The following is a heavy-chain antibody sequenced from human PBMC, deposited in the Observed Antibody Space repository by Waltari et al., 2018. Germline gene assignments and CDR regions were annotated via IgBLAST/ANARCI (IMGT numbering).Heavy chain of an antibody. V-gene: IGHV1-18*01. CDR3: ARAQWLAGGAFDI. Sequence: QVQLVQSGAEVKKPGASVKVSCKASGYTFTSYGISWVRQAPGQGLEWMGWISACNGNTDYARQLQGEVTMTTDTSTSTAYMELGGLRSDDTAVYYCARAQWLAGGAFDIWGQGTMVTVSS. CDR1: GYTFTSYG. J-gene: IGHJ3*02. CDR2: ISACNGNT. D-gene: IGHD6-19*01.